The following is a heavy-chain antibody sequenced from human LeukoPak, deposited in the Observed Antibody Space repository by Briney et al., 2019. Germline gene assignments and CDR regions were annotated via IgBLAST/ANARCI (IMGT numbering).Heavy chain of an antibody. V-gene: IGHV3-74*01. D-gene: IGHD5-12*01. CDR1: GFTFSSYW. J-gene: IGHJ4*02. CDR3: TTIRPGY. CDR2: IKDGGTTT. Sequence: PGGSLRPSCAASGFTFSSYWIHWVRHVPGKGLVWVSRIKDGGTTTDYADSVKGRFTISRDDAKNTLYLQMNSLRAEDTAVYYCTTIRPGYWGQGTLVTVSP.